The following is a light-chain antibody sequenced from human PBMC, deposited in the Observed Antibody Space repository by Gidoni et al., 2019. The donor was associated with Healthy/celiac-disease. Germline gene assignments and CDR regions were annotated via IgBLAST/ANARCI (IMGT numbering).Light chain of an antibody. CDR1: QSISSY. J-gene: IGKJ2*01. Sequence: DIQMTQSPSALSASVGDRVTITCRASQSISSYLNWYQQKPGNAPKLLIYAASSLQSGVPSRFSGSGSGTDFTLTIRSLQPEDFATYYCQQSYSTPRYTFGQGTKLEIK. CDR2: AAS. V-gene: IGKV1-39*01. CDR3: QQSYSTPRYT.